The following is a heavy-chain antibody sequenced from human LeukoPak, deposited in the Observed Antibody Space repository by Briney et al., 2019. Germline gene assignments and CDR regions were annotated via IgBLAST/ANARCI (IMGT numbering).Heavy chain of an antibody. J-gene: IGHJ5*02. CDR3: QFGSGSYYNIPHNWFDP. Sequence: GGSLRLSCAASGFTFSSYWMSWVRQAPGKWLEWVANIKQDGSEKYYGNSVKGRFTISRDNAKSSLYLQMNSLRVEDTAVYFCQFGSGSYYNIPHNWFDPWGQGTLVTVSS. CDR1: GFTFSSYW. D-gene: IGHD3-10*01. V-gene: IGHV3-7*01. CDR2: IKQDGSEK.